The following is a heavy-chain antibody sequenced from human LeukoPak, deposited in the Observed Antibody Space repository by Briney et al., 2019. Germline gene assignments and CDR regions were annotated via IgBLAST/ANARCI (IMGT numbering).Heavy chain of an antibody. CDR3: ARHRDYSGSDY. V-gene: IGHV4-38-2*01. Sequence: PSETLSLTCAVSGYSISSGYYCGWIRQPPGKGLEWIGSIYHSGSTYYNPSLKSRVTISVDTSKNQFSLKLSSVTAADTAVYYCARHRDYSGSDYWGQGTLVTVSS. J-gene: IGHJ4*02. D-gene: IGHD6-6*01. CDR1: GYSISSGYY. CDR2: IYHSGST.